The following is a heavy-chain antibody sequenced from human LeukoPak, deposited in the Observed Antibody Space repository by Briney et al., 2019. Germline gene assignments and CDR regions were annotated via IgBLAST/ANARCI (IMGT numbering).Heavy chain of an antibody. CDR2: ISADTGYT. V-gene: IGHV1-18*01. D-gene: IGHD5/OR15-5a*01. CDR1: GYTFTTFG. J-gene: IGHJ4*02. Sequence: GASVKVSCKTSGYTFTTFGISWVRQAPGQGLEWRGWISADTGYTNYTQKFQGRVTMTTDTSTSTAYMELRSLRSDDTALYYCARAFYDFDYWGQGTLVTVSS. CDR3: ARAFYDFDY.